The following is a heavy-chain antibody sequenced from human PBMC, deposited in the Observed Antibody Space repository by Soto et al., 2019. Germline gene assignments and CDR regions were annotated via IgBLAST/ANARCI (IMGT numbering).Heavy chain of an antibody. CDR1: GGSITSYY. J-gene: IGHJ5*02. Sequence: PSETLSLTCTVSGGSITSYYWSWIRQSPGKGLEWIGYMYHSGSSNYNPSLKSRVTISVDTSKNQLSLMLSSVTPPDTAVYFCAIAELRVPGLSLFDPWGQGTLVTVSS. D-gene: IGHD3-10*01. CDR2: MYHSGSS. V-gene: IGHV4-59*01. CDR3: AIAELRVPGLSLFDP.